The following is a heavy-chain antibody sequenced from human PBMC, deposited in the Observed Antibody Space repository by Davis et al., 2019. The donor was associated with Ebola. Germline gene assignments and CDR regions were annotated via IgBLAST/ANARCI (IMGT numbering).Heavy chain of an antibody. CDR1: GGSISNYY. J-gene: IGHJ6*02. V-gene: IGHV4-59*01. CDR3: ARGPHSSGWYGLDV. Sequence: SETLSLTCTVSGGSISNYYWSWIRQLPGKGLEWIGYIYYSGSNNYNPSLKSRVTISVDTSKNQFSLKLSSVTAADTAVYYCARGPHSSGWYGLDVWGQGTTVTVSS. D-gene: IGHD6-19*01. CDR2: IYYSGSN.